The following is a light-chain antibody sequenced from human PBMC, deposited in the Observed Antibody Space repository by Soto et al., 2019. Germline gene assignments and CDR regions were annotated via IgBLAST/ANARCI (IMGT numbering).Light chain of an antibody. V-gene: IGLV2-14*01. J-gene: IGLJ1*01. Sequence: QSVLPRPASECGSPGPPINLYYFGTSGDIGDYNYVSWYQQHPGKVPKVIIYDVSNRPSGVSYRFSGTKSGNTASLTVSGLQAEDEADYYCCSYTRSGTLIFGTGTKVTVL. CDR3: CSYTRSGTLI. CDR1: SGDIGDYNY. CDR2: DVS.